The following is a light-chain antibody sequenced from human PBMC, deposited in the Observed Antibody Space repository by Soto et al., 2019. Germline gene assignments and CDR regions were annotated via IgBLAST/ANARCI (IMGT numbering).Light chain of an antibody. CDR1: QSVSSY. CDR2: DAS. CDR3: QQRSNWPT. J-gene: IGKJ4*01. Sequence: EIVLTQSPATLSLSPGETATLSCRASQSVSSYLAWYQQKPGQAPRLLIYDASNRATGIPARFSGSGSGTDFTLTISILEPEDFAVYYCQQRSNWPTFGGGTKVEIK. V-gene: IGKV3-11*01.